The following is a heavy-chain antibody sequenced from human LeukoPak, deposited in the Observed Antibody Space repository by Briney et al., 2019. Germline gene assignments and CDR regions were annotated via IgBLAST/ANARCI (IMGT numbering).Heavy chain of an antibody. D-gene: IGHD3-22*01. CDR2: IYHSGST. Sequence: SETLSLTCAVSGGSISSSNWWSWVRQPPGKGLEWIGEIYHSGSTNYNPSLKSRVTISVDKSKNQFSLKLSSVTAADTAVYYCARDGYYYDSSGRFDYWGQGTLVTVSS. V-gene: IGHV4-4*02. J-gene: IGHJ4*02. CDR3: ARDGYYYDSSGRFDY. CDR1: GGSISSSNW.